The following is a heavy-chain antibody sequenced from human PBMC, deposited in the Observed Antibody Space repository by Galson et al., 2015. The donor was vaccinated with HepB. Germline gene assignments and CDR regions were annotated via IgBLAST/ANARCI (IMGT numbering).Heavy chain of an antibody. CDR3: THISWKLPHPIYSDY. CDR1: VFSLTTSGMG. V-gene: IGHV2-5*01. D-gene: IGHD1-7*01. Sequence: PALVKPTQTLTLTCTFSVFSLTTSGMGVAWIRQPPEKALEWLTLIYWNDDKRYSPSLRSRLTVSKDTSKNQVVLTLTNMDPVDTATYYCTHISWKLPHPIYSDYWGQGALVTVSS. CDR2: IYWNDDK. J-gene: IGHJ4*02.